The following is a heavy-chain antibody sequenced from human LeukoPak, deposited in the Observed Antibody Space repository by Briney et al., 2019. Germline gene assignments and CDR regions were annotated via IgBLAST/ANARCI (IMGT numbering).Heavy chain of an antibody. J-gene: IGHJ4*02. CDR1: GFTFSSYS. CDR3: ARMEDYGDSKSDY. V-gene: IGHV3-21*01. Sequence: PGGSLRLSCAASGFTFSSYSMNWVRQAPGKGLEWVSSISSSSSYIYYADSVKGRFTLSRDNAKNSLYLQMNSLRAEDTAVYYCARMEDYGDSKSDYWGQGTLVTVSS. CDR2: ISSSSSYI. D-gene: IGHD4-17*01.